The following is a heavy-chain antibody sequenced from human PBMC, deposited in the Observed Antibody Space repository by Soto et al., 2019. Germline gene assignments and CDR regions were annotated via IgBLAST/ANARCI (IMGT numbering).Heavy chain of an antibody. CDR2: MNPRSGNT. Sequence: ASVKVSCKASGYTFTSWDVYWVRQAAGEGLEGMGYMNPRSGNTGYEQKFQGRVTMTRDTSIGTAYMELSSLTSDDTAVYYCTASSCTWSGLDFWGQGTPVTVSS. J-gene: IGHJ4*01. D-gene: IGHD6-13*01. CDR1: GYTFTSWD. V-gene: IGHV1-8*01. CDR3: TASSCTWSGLDF.